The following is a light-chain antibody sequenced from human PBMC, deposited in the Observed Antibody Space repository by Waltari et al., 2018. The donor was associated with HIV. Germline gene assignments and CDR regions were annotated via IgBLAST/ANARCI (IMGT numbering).Light chain of an antibody. CDR2: GAS. Sequence: EIVLTQSPGTLSLSPGERATLSCRARQSVSISYLAWYQQKPGQAPRLLIYGASSMATGIPDRCSGSGSGTDFTLTISRLEPEDFAVYYCQQYGSSPNTFGQGTKLEIK. V-gene: IGKV3-20*01. CDR1: QSVSISY. CDR3: QQYGSSPNT. J-gene: IGKJ2*01.